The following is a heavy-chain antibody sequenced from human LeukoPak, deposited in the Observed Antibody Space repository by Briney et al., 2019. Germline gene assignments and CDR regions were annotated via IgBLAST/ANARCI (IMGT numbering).Heavy chain of an antibody. D-gene: IGHD6-19*01. CDR1: GYTFTSYG. Sequence: AASVKVSCKASGYTFTSYGISWVRQAPGQGLEWMGWISAYNGDTNYAQKLQGRVTMTTDTSTSTAYMELSSLRSEDTAVYYCARGSPIAVAVNSWGQGTLVTVSS. CDR3: ARGSPIAVAVNS. CDR2: ISAYNGDT. V-gene: IGHV1-18*01. J-gene: IGHJ4*02.